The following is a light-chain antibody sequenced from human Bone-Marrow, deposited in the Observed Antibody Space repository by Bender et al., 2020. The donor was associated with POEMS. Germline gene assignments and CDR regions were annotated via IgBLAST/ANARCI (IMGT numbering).Light chain of an antibody. CDR1: SSDIGTYNY. CDR2: DVS. V-gene: IGLV2-14*01. CDR3: SSFTSSSDFFYV. Sequence: QSALTQPASVSGSPGQSITISCTGTSSDIGTYNYVSWYQQHPGKAPKLMIYDVSDRPSGVSTRFSGSKSDNTASLTIFGLQAEDEAHYYCSSFTSSSDFFYVFGTGTKVTVL. J-gene: IGLJ1*01.